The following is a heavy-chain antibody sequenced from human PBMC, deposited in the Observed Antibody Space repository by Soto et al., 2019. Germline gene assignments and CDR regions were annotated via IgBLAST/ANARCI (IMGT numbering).Heavy chain of an antibody. CDR1: GFTFDDYA. CDR2: ISWNSGSI. V-gene: IGHV3-9*01. J-gene: IGHJ6*03. Sequence: EVQLVESGGGLVQPGRSLRLSCAASGFTFDDYAMHWVRQAPGKGLEWVSGISWNSGSIGYADSVKGRFTISRDNAKNSLYLQMNSLRAEDTALYYCAKDRMDNPYYMDVWGKGTTVTVSS. D-gene: IGHD1-1*01. CDR3: AKDRMDNPYYMDV.